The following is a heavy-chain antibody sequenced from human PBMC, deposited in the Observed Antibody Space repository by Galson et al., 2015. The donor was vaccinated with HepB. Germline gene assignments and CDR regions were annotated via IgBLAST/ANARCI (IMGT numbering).Heavy chain of an antibody. CDR3: AKDWRYYGSGSFFYGMDV. CDR2: ISWNSGSI. CDR1: GFTFDDYA. V-gene: IGHV3-9*01. Sequence: SLRLSCAASGFTFDDYAMHWVRQAPGKGLEWVSGISWNSGSIGYADSVKGRFTISRDNAKNSLYLQMNSLRAEDTALYYCAKDWRYYGSGSFFYGMDVWGQGTTVTVSS. D-gene: IGHD3-10*01. J-gene: IGHJ6*02.